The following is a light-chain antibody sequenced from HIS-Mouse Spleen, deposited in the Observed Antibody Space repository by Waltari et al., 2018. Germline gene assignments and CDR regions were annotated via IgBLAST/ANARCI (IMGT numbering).Light chain of an antibody. CDR2: AAS. V-gene: IGKV1-9*01. J-gene: IGKJ1*01. CDR3: QQLNSYPPT. CDR1: QVISSS. Sequence: DIQLTQSPSFLSASVGDRVTITCRASQVISSSLAWYQQKPGKAPKLLIHAASTLQSGVPARFSGSGSGTEVTLTSSSLQPEDFATYYCQQLNSYPPTFGQGTKVEIK.